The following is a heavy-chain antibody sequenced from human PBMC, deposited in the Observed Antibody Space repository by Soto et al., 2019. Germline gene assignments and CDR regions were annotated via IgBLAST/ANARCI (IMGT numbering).Heavy chain of an antibody. J-gene: IGHJ5*02. D-gene: IGHD4-17*01. Sequence: QITLKESGPTLVKPTQTLTLTCTFSGFSLTTSGVGVGWIRQPPGKALECLELIYWDDDKHYSPSRKSRLTSTKDTSKNQVVLTLTNMDPADTATYFLALTTTTVTCWFDPCCHGTLVSDSS. CDR3: ALTTTTVTCWFDP. CDR2: IYWDDDK. CDR1: GFSLTTSGVG. V-gene: IGHV2-5*02.